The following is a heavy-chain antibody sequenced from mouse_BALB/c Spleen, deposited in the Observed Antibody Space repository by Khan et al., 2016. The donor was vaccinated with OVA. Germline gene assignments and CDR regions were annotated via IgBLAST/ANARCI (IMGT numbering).Heavy chain of an antibody. CDR2: IGSGDST. J-gene: IGHJ3*01. V-gene: IGHV5-6-5*01. CDR1: GFSFSNYA. CDR3: ARDYWFTY. Sequence: EVELVESGGGLVKPAGSLTLSCAASGFSFSNYAMSWVRQSPEKKMVWVASIGSGDSTYYLDTVKGRFTISRDNARNILYLQMSSLRSEDTAMYYCARDYWFTYWGQGTLVTVSA.